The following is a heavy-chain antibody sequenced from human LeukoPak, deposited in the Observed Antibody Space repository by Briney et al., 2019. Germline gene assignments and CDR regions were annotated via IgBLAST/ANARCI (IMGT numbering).Heavy chain of an antibody. Sequence: ASVKVSCKASGYTFTSYDINWVRQATGQGLEWMGWMNPNSGNTGYAQKFQGRVTMTRNTSISTAYMEPSSLRSEDTAVYYCARGRIDRFLEWLTGTKYYFDYWGQGTLVTVSS. D-gene: IGHD3-3*01. CDR2: MNPNSGNT. J-gene: IGHJ4*02. V-gene: IGHV1-8*01. CDR1: GYTFTSYD. CDR3: ARGRIDRFLEWLTGTKYYFDY.